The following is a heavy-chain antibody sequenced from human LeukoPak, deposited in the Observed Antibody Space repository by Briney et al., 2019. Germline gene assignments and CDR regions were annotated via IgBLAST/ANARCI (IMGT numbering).Heavy chain of an antibody. V-gene: IGHV4-59*01. D-gene: IGHD1-26*01. J-gene: IGHJ4*02. CDR3: ARGPLVGATTPGSV. CDR2: IYYSGST. Sequence: SETLSLTCTVSGGSISSYYWSWIRQPPGKGLEWIRYIYYSGSTNYNPSLKSRATISVDTSKNQFSLRLSSVTAADTAVYYCARGPLVGATTPGSVWGQGTLVTVSS. CDR1: GGSISSYY.